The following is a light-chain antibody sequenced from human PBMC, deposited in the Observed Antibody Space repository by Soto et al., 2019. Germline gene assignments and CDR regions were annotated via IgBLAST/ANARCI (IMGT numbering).Light chain of an antibody. V-gene: IGKV1-39*01. CDR1: QSISKS. J-gene: IGKJ2*01. CDR2: VAS. CDR3: QQSYSTPPMYT. Sequence: DIQMTQSPSSLSASIGDRVTITCRASQSISKSLNWYQQKPGRAPTLLISVASTLHSGVPSRFSGSGSGTDFTLTISSLQREDFATYYCQQSYSTPPMYTFGQGPKLEIK.